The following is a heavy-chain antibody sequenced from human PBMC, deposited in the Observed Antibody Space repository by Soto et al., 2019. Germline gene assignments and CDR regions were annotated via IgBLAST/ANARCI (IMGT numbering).Heavy chain of an antibody. Sequence: SETLSLTCTVSGGSISSYYWSWIRQPPGKGLEWIGYIYYSGTNYNPSLKSRVTISVDTSKNQFSLNLNSVTAADTAVYYCARDGGGYYDILTGSYIRDGIRFDPWGQGTLVTVSS. CDR3: ARDGGGYYDILTGSYIRDGIRFDP. CDR1: GGSISSYY. J-gene: IGHJ5*02. D-gene: IGHD3-9*01. V-gene: IGHV4-59*12. CDR2: IYYSGT.